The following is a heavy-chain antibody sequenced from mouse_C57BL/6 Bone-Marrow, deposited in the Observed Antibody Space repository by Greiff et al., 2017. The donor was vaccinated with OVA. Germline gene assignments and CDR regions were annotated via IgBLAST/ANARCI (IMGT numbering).Heavy chain of an antibody. Sequence: QVQLQQPGAELVRPGSSVKLSCKASGYTFTSYWMHWVKQRPIQGLEWIGNIDPSDSETHYNQKFKDKATLTVDKSSSTAYMQLSSLTSEDSAVYYCARGVDYDGDFDYWGQGTTLTVSS. CDR2: IDPSDSET. J-gene: IGHJ2*01. CDR1: GYTFTSYW. V-gene: IGHV1-52*01. CDR3: ARGVDYDGDFDY. D-gene: IGHD2-4*01.